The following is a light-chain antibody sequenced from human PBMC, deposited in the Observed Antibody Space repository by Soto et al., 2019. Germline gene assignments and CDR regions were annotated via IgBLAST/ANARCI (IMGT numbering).Light chain of an antibody. CDR3: QSYASGLSGSV. CDR1: SSNIGAGYD. CDR2: TNG. J-gene: IGLJ3*02. V-gene: IGLV1-40*01. Sequence: QSVLTQPPSVSGAPGQRVPISCTGTSSNIGAGYDVNWYQHLPGAAPQLLIYTNGNRPSGVPDRFAGSKSGTSASLAITGLQAEDEADYYCQSYASGLSGSVFGGGTKVTVL.